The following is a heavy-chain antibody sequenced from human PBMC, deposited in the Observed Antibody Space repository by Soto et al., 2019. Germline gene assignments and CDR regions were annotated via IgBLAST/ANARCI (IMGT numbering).Heavy chain of an antibody. D-gene: IGHD1-1*01. Sequence: EVQLVETGGGLIQPGGSLRLSCTASGFTVSSNYMTWVRQAPGKGLEWVSVIYSGGNTYYADSVKGRFTSSRDKSKNTLYLQMNSLRAEDTAVYYCAGATGRYWGQGTVVTVSS. V-gene: IGHV3-53*02. CDR1: GFTVSSNY. CDR2: IYSGGNT. J-gene: IGHJ4*02. CDR3: AGATGRY.